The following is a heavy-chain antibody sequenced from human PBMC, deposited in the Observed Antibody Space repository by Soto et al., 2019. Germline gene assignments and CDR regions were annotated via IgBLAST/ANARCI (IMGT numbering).Heavy chain of an antibody. D-gene: IGHD6-13*01. CDR2: IYYSGST. Sequence: SASMSLTITVSGCTIISGEYYWSWIRQPPGKGLEWIGYIYYSGSTYYNPSLKSRVTISVDTSKNQFSLKLSSVTAADTAVYYCARGVWSSSWYNNWFDPWGQGTLVTV. J-gene: IGHJ5*02. CDR1: GCTIISGEYY. V-gene: IGHV4-30-4*01. CDR3: ARGVWSSSWYNNWFDP.